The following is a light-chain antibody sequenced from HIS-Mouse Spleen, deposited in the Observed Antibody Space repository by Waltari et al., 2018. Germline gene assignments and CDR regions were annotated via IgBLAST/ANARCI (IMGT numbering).Light chain of an antibody. CDR2: DVS. V-gene: IGLV2-14*03. Sequence: QSALTQPASVSGSPGQSITISCTGTSSDVGGYNYVSWYQQHPGKAPKLMIYDVSNRPAGVSNRCSGSKSGTTASLTISGLQAEDEADYYCSSYTSSSFNVVFGGGTKLTVL. CDR1: SSDVGGYNY. J-gene: IGLJ2*01. CDR3: SSYTSSSFNVV.